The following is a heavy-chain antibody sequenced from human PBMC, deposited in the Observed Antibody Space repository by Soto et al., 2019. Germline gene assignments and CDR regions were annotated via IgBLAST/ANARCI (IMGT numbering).Heavy chain of an antibody. J-gene: IGHJ4*02. Sequence: PGGSLRLSCAASGFTFSSFALSWVRQAPGEGLEWVSAISGSGDGTDYADSVKGRFTISRDNSKNTLYLQMNSLRAEDTAVYYCAGPGYSSQDYWGQGALVTVSS. CDR3: AGPGYSSQDY. CDR2: ISGSGDGT. D-gene: IGHD5-18*01. V-gene: IGHV3-23*01. CDR1: GFTFSSFA.